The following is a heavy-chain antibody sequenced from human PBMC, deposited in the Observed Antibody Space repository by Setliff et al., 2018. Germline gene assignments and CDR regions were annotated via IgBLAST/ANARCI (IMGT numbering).Heavy chain of an antibody. Sequence: GGSLRLSCAASGFTFSTYRMHWVRQAPGKGLEWVAVIWDDGGNKYHADSVKGRFTISRDNSKNTPYLQMNSLRPEDTAVHYCARTCSGSGCYAGLESWGQGTPVTVSS. CDR2: IWDDGGNK. V-gene: IGHV3-33*08. D-gene: IGHD2-15*01. CDR1: GFTFSTYR. CDR3: ARTCSGSGCYAGLES. J-gene: IGHJ4*02.